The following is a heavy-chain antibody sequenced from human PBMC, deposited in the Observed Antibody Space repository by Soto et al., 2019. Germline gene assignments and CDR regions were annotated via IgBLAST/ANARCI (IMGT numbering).Heavy chain of an antibody. CDR1: GFTFSSYG. V-gene: IGHV3-33*01. CDR2: IWYDGSNK. CDR3: ARGRYYDFWSGYYIGRWDYFDY. Sequence: QVQLVESGGGVVQPGRSLRLSCAASGFTFSSYGMHWVRQAPGKGLEWVAVIWYDGSNKYYADSVKGRFTISRDNSKNTLYLQMNSLRAEDTAVYYCARGRYYDFWSGYYIGRWDYFDYWGQGTLVTVSS. J-gene: IGHJ4*02. D-gene: IGHD3-3*01.